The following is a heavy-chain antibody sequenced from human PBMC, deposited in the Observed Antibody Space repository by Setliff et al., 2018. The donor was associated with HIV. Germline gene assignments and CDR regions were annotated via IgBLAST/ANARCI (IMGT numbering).Heavy chain of an antibody. V-gene: IGHV4-31*02. D-gene: IGHD3-16*01. CDR1: GGSISSGGFY. CDR2: IYYSGST. J-gene: IGHJ4*02. CDR3: ARFYDYYGHRLDY. Sequence: PSETLSLTCTVSGGSISSGGFYWTWIRQHPGKGLEWIGYIYYSGSTYYNPSLKSRLTISLDTSKNQFSLRLSSVTAADAAVYYCARFYDYYGHRLDYWGQGTQVTVSS.